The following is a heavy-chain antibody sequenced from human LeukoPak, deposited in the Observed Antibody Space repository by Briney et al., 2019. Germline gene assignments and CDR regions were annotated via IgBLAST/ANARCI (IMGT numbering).Heavy chain of an antibody. V-gene: IGHV3-21*01. CDR3: ARDLVDHSSSAYYGMDV. D-gene: IGHD6-6*01. J-gene: IGHJ6*02. CDR2: ISSSSSYI. Sequence: KPGGSLRLSCAASGFTFSSYSMNWVRQAPGKGLEWVSSISSSSSYIYYADSVKGRFTISRDNAKNSLYLQMNSLRAEDTAVYYCARDLVDHSSSAYYGMDVWGQGTTVTVSS. CDR1: GFTFSSYS.